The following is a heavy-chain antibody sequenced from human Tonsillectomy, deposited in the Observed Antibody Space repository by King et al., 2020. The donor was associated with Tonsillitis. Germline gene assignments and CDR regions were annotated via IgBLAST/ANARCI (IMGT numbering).Heavy chain of an antibody. CDR2: IWYDGSNK. D-gene: IGHD6-19*01. Sequence: VQLVESGGGVVQPGRSLRLSCAASGFTFSSYGMHWVRQAPGKGLEWVAVIWYDGSNKYYADSVKGRFTISRDNSKNPLYLQMNSLRAEDTAVYYCARSSDSSEAVDAFDIWGQGTMVTVSS. V-gene: IGHV3-33*01. CDR1: GFTFSSYG. J-gene: IGHJ3*02. CDR3: ARSSDSSEAVDAFDI.